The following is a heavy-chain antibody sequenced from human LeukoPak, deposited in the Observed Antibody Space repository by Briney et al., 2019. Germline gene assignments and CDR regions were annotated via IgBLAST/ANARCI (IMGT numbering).Heavy chain of an antibody. D-gene: IGHD6-13*01. J-gene: IGHJ4*02. CDR1: EFTFNIYA. CDR3: ARDGMYRNNWYYFDS. CDR2: ISGSGAST. Sequence: PGGSLRLSCAASEFTFNIYAMSWVRQAPGKGLEWVSAISGSGASTYYADAVKGRFTTSRDNSKNTLYLQMNSLRAEDTAIYYCARDGMYRNNWYYFDSWGQGTLVTVSS. V-gene: IGHV3-23*01.